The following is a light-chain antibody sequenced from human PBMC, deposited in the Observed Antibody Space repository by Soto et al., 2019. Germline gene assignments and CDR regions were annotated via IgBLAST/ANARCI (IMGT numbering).Light chain of an antibody. V-gene: IGKV3-11*01. J-gene: IGKJ5*01. CDR2: DAS. CDR3: QQRSNWPPKIT. Sequence: EIVLAQSAATLSVSPGERGTLSFRASQSVSIYLAWYQQKPGQAPRLLIYDASNRATGIPARFSGSGSGTDFTLTISSLEPEDFAVYYCQQRSNWPPKITFGQGTRLEIK. CDR1: QSVSIY.